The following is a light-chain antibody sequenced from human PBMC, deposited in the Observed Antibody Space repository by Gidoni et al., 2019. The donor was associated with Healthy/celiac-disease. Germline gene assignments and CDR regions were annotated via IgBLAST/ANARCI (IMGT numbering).Light chain of an antibody. V-gene: IGKV1-33*01. CDR1: QDISNY. J-gene: IGKJ4*01. Sequence: DIKMTQSPSSLSASVGDRGTITCQASQDISNYLNWYQQKPGKAPKLLIYDASNLETGVPSRFSGSGSGTDFTVTISSLQPEDIATYYCQQYDNRPSLTFGGXTKVEIK. CDR3: QQYDNRPSLT. CDR2: DAS.